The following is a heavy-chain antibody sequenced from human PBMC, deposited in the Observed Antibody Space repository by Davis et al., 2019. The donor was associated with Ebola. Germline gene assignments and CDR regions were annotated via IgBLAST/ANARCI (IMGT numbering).Heavy chain of an antibody. CDR1: GYKFIDYG. J-gene: IGHJ4*02. V-gene: IGHV1-18*01. Sequence: ASVKVSCKASGYKFIDYGISWVRQAPGQGLEWVGWSSTSNGNTHYAKKLQDRVIMTTDTSTTTAYMELRSLRSHDTAVYFCVRDFWSGHTVYWGQGTLITVSS. CDR3: VRDFWSGHTVY. CDR2: SSTSNGNT. D-gene: IGHD3-3*01.